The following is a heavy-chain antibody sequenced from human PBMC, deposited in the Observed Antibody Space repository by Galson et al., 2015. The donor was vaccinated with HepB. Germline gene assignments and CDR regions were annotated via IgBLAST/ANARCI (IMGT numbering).Heavy chain of an antibody. CDR1: GFTLGSYS. V-gene: IGHV3-30-3*01. J-gene: IGHJ5*02. CDR2: ISYDGSNK. Sequence: SLRLSCAASGFTLGSYSMNWVRQAPGKGLEWVAVISYDGSNKYYADSVKGRFTISRDNSKNTLYLQMNSLRAEDTAVYYCARVRGSDTMIVVTGGFDPWGQGTLVTVSS. D-gene: IGHD3-22*01. CDR3: ARVRGSDTMIVVTGGFDP.